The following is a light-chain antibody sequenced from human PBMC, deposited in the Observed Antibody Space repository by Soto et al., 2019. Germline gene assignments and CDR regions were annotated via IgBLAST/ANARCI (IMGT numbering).Light chain of an antibody. Sequence: DVVMTQSPLSLPVTLGQPASISCRSSQSLVYSDGNTYLNWFQQRPGQSPRRLIYKVSNRDSGVPWRFSVRRSGTYFALKTRSVEGEDVGDDYCMQRSDWLTFGQGAKVYIK. V-gene: IGKV2-30*01. CDR3: MQRSDWLT. J-gene: IGKJ1*01. CDR1: QSLVYSDGNTY. CDR2: KVS.